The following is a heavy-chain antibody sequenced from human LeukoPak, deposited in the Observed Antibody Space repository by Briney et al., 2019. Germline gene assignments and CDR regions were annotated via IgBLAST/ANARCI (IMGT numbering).Heavy chain of an antibody. CDR2: IREDGSEA. D-gene: IGHD5-18*01. Sequence: PGGSLRLSCEASGFIFCNFWMSWVRQAPGKGLEWVANIREDGSEAFYVDFVKGRFTISRDNDKNSLHLQMNSLRVEDTAVYYCARVLYFRENSYAGPFDQWGQGTLVTVSS. CDR3: ARVLYFRENSYAGPFDQ. V-gene: IGHV3-7*01. J-gene: IGHJ4*02. CDR1: GFIFCNFW.